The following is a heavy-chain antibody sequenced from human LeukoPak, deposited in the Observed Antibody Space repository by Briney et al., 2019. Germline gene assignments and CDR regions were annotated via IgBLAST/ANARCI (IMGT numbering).Heavy chain of an antibody. CDR2: ISYDGSNK. Sequence: GGSLRLSCAASGFTFSGYAMHWLRQAPGKGLEWVAVISYDGSNKYYADSVKGRFTISRDNSKNTLYLQMNSLRAEDTAVYYCARDSDLSYYYDSSGYYYGNAFDIWGQGTMVTVSS. D-gene: IGHD3-22*01. V-gene: IGHV3-30-3*01. CDR1: GFTFSGYA. J-gene: IGHJ3*02. CDR3: ARDSDLSYYYDSSGYYYGNAFDI.